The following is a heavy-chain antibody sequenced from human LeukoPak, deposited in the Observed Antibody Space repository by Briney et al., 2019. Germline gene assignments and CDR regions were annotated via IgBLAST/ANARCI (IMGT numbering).Heavy chain of an antibody. Sequence: PSETLSLTCAAYGGSFSGYYWSWIRQPPGKGLEWIGEINHSGSTNYNPSLKSRVTISVDTPKNQFSLKLSSVTAADTAVYYCARGGYDFWSGYYTGRFWFDPWGQGTLVTVSS. CDR3: ARGGYDFWSGYYTGRFWFDP. CDR1: GGSFSGYY. V-gene: IGHV4-34*01. J-gene: IGHJ5*02. CDR2: INHSGST. D-gene: IGHD3-3*01.